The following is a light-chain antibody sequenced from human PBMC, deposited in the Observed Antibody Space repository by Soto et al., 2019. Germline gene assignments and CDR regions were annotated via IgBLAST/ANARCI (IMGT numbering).Light chain of an antibody. CDR2: GAS. CDR1: QSVTSNY. J-gene: IGKJ1*01. CDR3: HQYGFSPRT. V-gene: IGKV3-20*01. Sequence: DIVLTQSPGTLSLSPGAKATLSCRASQSVTSNYLAWYQQKPGQAPRLLINGASSRATGIPDRFSGSGSGRDFTLTISRLEPEDFAVYSCHQYGFSPRTVGQGTKVDIK.